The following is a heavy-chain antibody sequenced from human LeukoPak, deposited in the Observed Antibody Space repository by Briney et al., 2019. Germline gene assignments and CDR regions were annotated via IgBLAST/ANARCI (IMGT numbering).Heavy chain of an antibody. J-gene: IGHJ4*02. D-gene: IGHD3-9*01. CDR3: AKTSNDILTD. CDR2: ISVSGGST. V-gene: IGHV3-23*01. Sequence: GGSLRLSWAASGFTFSSSAMTWVRQAPGKGLEWASSISVSGGSTYYADFVKGRFTISRDNSKNTLYLQMNSLSAGDTAVYFCAKTSNDILTDWGQGTLVTVSS. CDR1: GFTFSSSA.